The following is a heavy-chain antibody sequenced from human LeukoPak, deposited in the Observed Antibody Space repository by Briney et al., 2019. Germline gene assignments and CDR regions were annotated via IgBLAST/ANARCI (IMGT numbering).Heavy chain of an antibody. CDR1: GDSINSLDL. J-gene: IGHJ4*02. V-gene: IGHV4-4*02. Sequence: SGTLSLTWTVSGDSINSLDLWSWVRQPPGKGLEWIGEMYLSGTTHSNPSVKSRVTISIDKPKNQFFLNLSSVTAADTAVYYCAGLVGRYSSGLYYYYFDYWGQGTLVTVSS. D-gene: IGHD3-22*01. CDR2: MYLSGTT. CDR3: AGLVGRYSSGLYYYYFDY.